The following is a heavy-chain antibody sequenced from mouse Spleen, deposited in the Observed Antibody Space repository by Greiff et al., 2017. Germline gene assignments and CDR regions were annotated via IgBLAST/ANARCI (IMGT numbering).Heavy chain of an antibody. CDR2: INPSAGGT. Sequence: EVQVVESGPELVKPGASVKISCKASGYSFTGYYMNWVKQSPEKSLEWIGEINPSAGGTTYNQKFKAKATLTVDKSSSTAYMQLKSLTSEDPAVYYCARSGYYGSESPFDYWGQGTTLTVSS. J-gene: IGHJ2*01. V-gene: IGHV1-42*01. D-gene: IGHD1-1*01. CDR1: GYSFTGYY. CDR3: ARSGYYGSESPFDY.